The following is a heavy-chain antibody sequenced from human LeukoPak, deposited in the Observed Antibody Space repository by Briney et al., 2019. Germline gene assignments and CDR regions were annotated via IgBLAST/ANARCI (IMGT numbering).Heavy chain of an antibody. CDR1: GFTFSSYA. V-gene: IGHV3-23*01. D-gene: IGHD1-26*01. Sequence: GGSLRLSCAAYGFTFSSYAITWVRQAPGKGLEWVSVIRGSGGSTYYADYVKGRLTIYRDNSKNSLYLQMNSLKTEDTAVYYCVSLSGSYYSAYNWFDPWGQGTLVTVSS. CDR3: VSLSGSYYSAYNWFDP. CDR2: IRGSGGST. J-gene: IGHJ5*02.